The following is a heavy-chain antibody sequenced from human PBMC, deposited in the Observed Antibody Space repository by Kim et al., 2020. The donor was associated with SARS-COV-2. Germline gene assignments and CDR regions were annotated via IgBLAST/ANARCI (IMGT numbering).Heavy chain of an antibody. Sequence: SETLSLTCTVSGGSISSSSYYWGWIRQPPGKGLEWIGSIYYSGSTYYNPSLKSRVTISVDTSKNQFSLKLSSVTAADTAVYYCARGYSGYDILPFDYWGQGTLVTVSS. J-gene: IGHJ4*02. CDR2: IYYSGST. V-gene: IGHV4-39*01. CDR1: GGSISSSSYY. D-gene: IGHD5-12*01. CDR3: ARGYSGYDILPFDY.